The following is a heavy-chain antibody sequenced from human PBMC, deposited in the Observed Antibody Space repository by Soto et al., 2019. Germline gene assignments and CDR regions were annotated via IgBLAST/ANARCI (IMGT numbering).Heavy chain of an antibody. Sequence: GGSLRLSCAASGFTFSSYAMSWVRQAPGKGLEWVSAISGSGGSTYYADSVKGRFTISRDNSKNTLYLQMNSLRAEDTAVYYCAKDHILDITYYYGSGSRTYWGQGTLVLVSS. CDR1: GFTFSSYA. J-gene: IGHJ1*01. CDR2: ISGSGGST. D-gene: IGHD3-10*01. V-gene: IGHV3-23*01. CDR3: AKDHILDITYYYGSGSRTY.